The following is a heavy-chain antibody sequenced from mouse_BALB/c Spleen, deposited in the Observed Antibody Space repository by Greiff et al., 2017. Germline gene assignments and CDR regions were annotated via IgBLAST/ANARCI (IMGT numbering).Heavy chain of an antibody. CDR1: GFTFSSYG. Sequence: EVNVVESGGDLVKPGGSLKLSCAASGFTFSSYGMSWVRQTPDKRLEWVATISSGGSYTYYPDSVKGRFTISRDNAKNTLYLQMSSLKSEDTAMYYCASPYDYDPFAYWGQGTLVTVSA. CDR3: ASPYDYDPFAY. J-gene: IGHJ3*01. CDR2: ISSGGSYT. D-gene: IGHD2-4*01. V-gene: IGHV5-6*01.